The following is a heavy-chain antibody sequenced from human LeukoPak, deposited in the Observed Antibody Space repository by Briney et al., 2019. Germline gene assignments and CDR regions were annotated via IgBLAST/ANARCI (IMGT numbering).Heavy chain of an antibody. D-gene: IGHD3-22*01. CDR2: ISSSSSYI. V-gene: IGHV3-21*01. CDR3: ARDGYDSSGSRPPFDY. CDR1: GFTFSSYS. J-gene: IGHJ4*02. Sequence: PGGSLRLSCAASGFTFSSYSMNWVRQAPGKGLEWVSSISSSSSYIYYADSVKGRFTISRDNAKNSLYLQMNSLRAEDTAVYYCARDGYDSSGSRPPFDYWGQGTLVTVSS.